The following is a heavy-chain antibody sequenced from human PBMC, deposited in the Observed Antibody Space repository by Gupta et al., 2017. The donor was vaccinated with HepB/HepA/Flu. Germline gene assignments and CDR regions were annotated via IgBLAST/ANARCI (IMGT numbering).Heavy chain of an antibody. D-gene: IGHD1-1*01. J-gene: IGHJ4*02. CDR2: ISYDETKT. CDR1: GFSFSSYS. V-gene: IGHV3-30*04. Sequence: QVKLVESGGVLVQPGRSLRLPCVASGFSFSSYSLNLVRQAPGKGPEWVAVISYDETKTFYADSVKGRFTISRDNFKNTLYLEMNSLTTDDTAVYYCARTIQLERRPFDYRGQGTLVTVSS. CDR3: ARTIQLERRPFDY.